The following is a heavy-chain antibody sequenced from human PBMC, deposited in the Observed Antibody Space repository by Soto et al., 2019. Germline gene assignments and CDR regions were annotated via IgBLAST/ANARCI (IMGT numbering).Heavy chain of an antibody. Sequence: PGESLKISCKGSGYSFTNYWIGWVRQMPGKGLEWMGIIYAGDSRTRYSPSFEGQVTISADRSISTAYLQWSSLKATDTAMYYCTRDLDYGGNSEALDIWGQGTLVTVSS. CDR2: IYAGDSRT. J-gene: IGHJ3*02. CDR3: TRDLDYGGNSEALDI. D-gene: IGHD4-17*01. CDR1: GYSFTNYW. V-gene: IGHV5-51*01.